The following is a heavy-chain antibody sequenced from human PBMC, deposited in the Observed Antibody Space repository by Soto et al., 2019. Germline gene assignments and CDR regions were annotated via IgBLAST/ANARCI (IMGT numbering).Heavy chain of an antibody. V-gene: IGHV3-23*01. CDR1: GFTFTSYA. CDR3: ARGLSRYWYFDL. J-gene: IGHJ2*01. Sequence: PGGSLRLSCAASGFTFTSYAMSWVRQAPGKGLEWVSAISGSGGSSYYADSVKGRFTISRDNSKNTLFLQMNSLRAEDTAVYYCARGLSRYWYFDLWGRGTLVTVSS. CDR2: ISGSGGSS.